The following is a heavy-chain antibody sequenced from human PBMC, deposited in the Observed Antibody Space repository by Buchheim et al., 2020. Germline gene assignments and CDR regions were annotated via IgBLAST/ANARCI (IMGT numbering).Heavy chain of an antibody. D-gene: IGHD2-15*01. Sequence: EVQLVESGGGLVQPGGSLRLSCAASGFTFSSYSMNWVRQAPGKGLEWVSYISSSSSTIYYADSVKGRFTISRDNAKKSLYMQMNSLRAEDTAVYYCARGEIVVVVAATRYYYYGMDVWGQGTT. V-gene: IGHV3-48*01. CDR3: ARGEIVVVVAATRYYYYGMDV. J-gene: IGHJ6*02. CDR2: ISSSSSTI. CDR1: GFTFSSYS.